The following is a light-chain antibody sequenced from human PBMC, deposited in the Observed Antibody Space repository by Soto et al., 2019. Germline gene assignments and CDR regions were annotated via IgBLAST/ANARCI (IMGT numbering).Light chain of an antibody. CDR3: QQYTTYSS. CDR2: GAS. Sequence: DIQMTQSPSTLSASVGDRVAITCRASQNVSTWLTWYQQKPGQAPKLLVFGASTLFVGVPSRFSGSGSGTEFTLTISSLQPDDFATYYCQQYTTYSSFGGGTKV. CDR1: QNVSTW. V-gene: IGKV1-5*01. J-gene: IGKJ4*01.